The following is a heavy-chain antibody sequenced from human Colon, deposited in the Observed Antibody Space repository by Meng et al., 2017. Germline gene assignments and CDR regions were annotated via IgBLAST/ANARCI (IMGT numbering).Heavy chain of an antibody. CDR2: MNPKNGGT. J-gene: IGHJ5*02. D-gene: IGHD4-17*01. CDR1: GYTFTDYY. V-gene: IGHV1-2*06. CDR3: VRVMGVTVTKKWFDL. Sequence: ASVMVSCKALGYTFTDYYINWVRQAPGQGREWMGRMNPKNGGTSYSQTFQGRVTMTRDTYISTAYMELSRLRSDETAIYYCVRVMGVTVTKKWFDLWGQGTLVTVSS.